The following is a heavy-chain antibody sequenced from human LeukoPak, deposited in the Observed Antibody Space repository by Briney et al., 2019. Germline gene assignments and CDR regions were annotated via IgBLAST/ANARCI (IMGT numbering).Heavy chain of an antibody. CDR3: ARAKGVSTGYRPTDY. Sequence: GGSLRLSCAASGFTFSSSGMHWVRQAPGKGLEWVAVIWYDGSNRYYADPVKGLFTVSRDNSKNTLYLQMNSLRAEDTAVYYCARAKGVSTGYRPTDYWGQGTLVTVSS. J-gene: IGHJ4*02. CDR2: IWYDGSNR. CDR1: GFTFSSSG. D-gene: IGHD3-22*01. V-gene: IGHV3-33*01.